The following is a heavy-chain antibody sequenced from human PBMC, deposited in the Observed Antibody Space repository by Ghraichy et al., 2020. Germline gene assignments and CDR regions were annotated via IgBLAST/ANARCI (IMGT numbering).Heavy chain of an antibody. CDR2: ISYDGGNT. Sequence: GSLRLSCAASGFTFTTHAMHWVRQAPGKGLEWVAVISYDGGNTYYTDPVKGRFTISRDNSKNTLYLQMNSLRADDTAMYFCAKVYAEWGSYRYDAFDIWGQGTLVTVSS. D-gene: IGHD3-16*02. CDR3: AKVYAEWGSYRYDAFDI. V-gene: IGHV3-30*18. J-gene: IGHJ3*02. CDR1: GFTFTTHA.